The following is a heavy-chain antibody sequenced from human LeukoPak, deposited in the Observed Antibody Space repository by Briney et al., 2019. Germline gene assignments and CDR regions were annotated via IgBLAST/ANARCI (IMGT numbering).Heavy chain of an antibody. D-gene: IGHD2-2*01. CDR2: ISSSSSTI. Sequence: PGGSLRLSCAASGFTFSSYSMNWVRQAPGKGLEWVSYISSSSSTIYYADSVKGRFTISRDNAKNSLYLQMNSLRAEDTAVYYCAKDSRDVSFDYWGQGTLVTVSS. V-gene: IGHV3-48*01. J-gene: IGHJ4*02. CDR3: AKDSRDVSFDY. CDR1: GFTFSSYS.